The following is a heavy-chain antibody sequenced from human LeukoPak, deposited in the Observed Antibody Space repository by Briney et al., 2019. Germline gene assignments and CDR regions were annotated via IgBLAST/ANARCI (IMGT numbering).Heavy chain of an antibody. Sequence: ASVKVSCKASGYTFTSYYMHWVRQAPGQGLEWMGIINPSGGSASYAQKLQGRVTMTTDTSTSTAYMELRSLRSDDTAVYYCARDWSIVGATTHYYYYMDVWGKGTTVTISS. CDR1: GYTFTSYY. V-gene: IGHV1-46*01. CDR3: ARDWSIVGATTHYYYYMDV. CDR2: INPSGGSA. D-gene: IGHD1-26*01. J-gene: IGHJ6*03.